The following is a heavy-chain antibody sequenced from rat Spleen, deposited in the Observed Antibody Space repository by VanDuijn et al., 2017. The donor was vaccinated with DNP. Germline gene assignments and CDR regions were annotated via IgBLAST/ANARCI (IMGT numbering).Heavy chain of an antibody. V-gene: IGHV2-6*01. CDR2: MSSGGRT. CDR3: ARSHTTGLTWFAY. J-gene: IGHJ2*01. CDR1: GFSLTSYT. Sequence: QVQLKESGPGLVQPSQTLSLTCTVSGFSLTSYTVSWVRQPPGKGLEWIAAMSSGGRTYYNSVLKSRLSINRDTSESQVFLKMTSLQTEDTAMYFCARSHTTGLTWFAYWGQGVMVTVSS. D-gene: IGHD1-9*01.